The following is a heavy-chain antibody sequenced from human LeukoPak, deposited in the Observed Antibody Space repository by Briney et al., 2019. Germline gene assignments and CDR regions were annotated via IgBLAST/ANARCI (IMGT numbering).Heavy chain of an antibody. CDR1: GYTFINFD. Sequence: ASVKVSCTPSGYTFINFDFNWVRQAPGQGLEWMGYLNPNNGTTGYAQKFQGRVTLTRDTSRGTAYMEVNSLKSDDTAIYFCARSFYSSSSGGGNYFDYWGLGTMVTVSS. CDR3: ARSFYSSSSGGGNYFDY. J-gene: IGHJ4*01. V-gene: IGHV1-8*01. D-gene: IGHD6-6*01. CDR2: LNPNNGTT.